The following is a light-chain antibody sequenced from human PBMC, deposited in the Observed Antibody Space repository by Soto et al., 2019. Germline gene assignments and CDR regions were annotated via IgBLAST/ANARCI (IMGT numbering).Light chain of an antibody. CDR2: EVS. CDR3: CADAGRSTYV. CDR1: NRVVGSYNF. J-gene: IGLJ1*01. Sequence: QSVLSQSSPVSGSSGQSIIIPATRNNRVVGSYNFVSWYQQHPGKVPKVMIYEVSKRPSGVSDRFSGSKSGNTASLTISGLQAGDEADYYCCADAGRSTYVFGTGTKVTVL. V-gene: IGLV2-23*02.